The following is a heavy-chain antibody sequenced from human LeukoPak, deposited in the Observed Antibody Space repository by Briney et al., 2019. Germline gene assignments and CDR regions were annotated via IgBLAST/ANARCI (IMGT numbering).Heavy chain of an antibody. Sequence: ASVKVSCKASGYTFTSYGISWVRQAPGQGLERMGWISAYNGNTNYAQKLQGRVTMTTDTSTSTAYMELRSPRSDDTAVYYCARDQGLRSPDYFDYWGQGTLVTVSS. CDR2: ISAYNGNT. J-gene: IGHJ4*02. D-gene: IGHD4-17*01. V-gene: IGHV1-18*01. CDR3: ARDQGLRSPDYFDY. CDR1: GYTFTSYG.